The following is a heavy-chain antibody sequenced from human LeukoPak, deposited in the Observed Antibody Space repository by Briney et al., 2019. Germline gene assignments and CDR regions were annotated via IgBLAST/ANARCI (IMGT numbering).Heavy chain of an antibody. Sequence: GGSLRLSCAASGFTFSGYSMNWVRQAPGKGLEWLSYISSGSRTIYYADSVKGRFTVSRDNARSSLFLQMNSLRAEDTAVYYCARESISGHRDFDYWGQGALVTVSS. CDR2: ISSGSRTI. J-gene: IGHJ4*02. V-gene: IGHV3-48*01. CDR1: GFTFSGYS. D-gene: IGHD1-26*01. CDR3: ARESISGHRDFDY.